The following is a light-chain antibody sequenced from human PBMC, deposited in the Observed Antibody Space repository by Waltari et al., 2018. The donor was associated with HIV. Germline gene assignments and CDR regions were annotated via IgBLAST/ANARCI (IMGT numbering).Light chain of an antibody. V-gene: IGKV3-11*01. CDR2: DAS. J-gene: IGKJ2*01. Sequence: EIVLTQSPATLSLSPGERATLSCRASQNMNRYLAWYQQRPGQPPRLFMYDASKRAAGTPARCSGSGSETDFTLTISSLEPEDFAVYYCQQRSVWPRTFGQGTKLEIK. CDR1: QNMNRY. CDR3: QQRSVWPRT.